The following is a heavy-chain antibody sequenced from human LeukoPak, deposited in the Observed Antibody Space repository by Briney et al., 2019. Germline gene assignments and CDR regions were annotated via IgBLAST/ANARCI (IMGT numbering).Heavy chain of an antibody. J-gene: IGHJ6*04. CDR2: ISSSRSYI. D-gene: IGHD3-22*01. CDR3: ARGSAYYDCSGLMDV. Sequence: GGSLRLSCAASGFTFSSYSMNWVRQAPGKGLEWVSSISSSRSYINYADSVKGRFTISRDNAKNSLYLQMNSLRAEDTAVYYCARGSAYYDCSGLMDVWGKGTTVTVSS. CDR1: GFTFSSYS. V-gene: IGHV3-21*01.